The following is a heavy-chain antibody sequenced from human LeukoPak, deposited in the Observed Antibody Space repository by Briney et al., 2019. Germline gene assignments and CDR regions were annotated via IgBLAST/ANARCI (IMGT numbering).Heavy chain of an antibody. J-gene: IGHJ4*02. CDR2: IYYSGST. D-gene: IGHD6-13*01. Sequence: SETLSLTCTVSGGSISSYYWSWIRQPPGKGLEWIGYIYYSGSTNYNPSLKSRVTISVDTSKNQFSLKLSSVTAADTAVYYCARIPRIAAAGYYFDYWGQGTLVTVSS. CDR3: ARIPRIAAAGYYFDY. CDR1: GGSISSYY. V-gene: IGHV4-59*08.